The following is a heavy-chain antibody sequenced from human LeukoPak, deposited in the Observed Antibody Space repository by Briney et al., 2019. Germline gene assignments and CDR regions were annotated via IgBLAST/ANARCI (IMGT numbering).Heavy chain of an antibody. CDR2: INHSGST. CDR3: ARGNGGIAARSFDY. CDR1: GGSSSGYY. Sequence: PSETLSLTCAVYGGSSSGYYWSWIRQPPGKGLEWIGEINHSGSTNYNPSLKSRVTISVDTSKNQFSLKLSSVTAADTAVYYCARGNGGIAARSFDYWGQGTLVTVSS. D-gene: IGHD6-6*01. J-gene: IGHJ4*02. V-gene: IGHV4-34*01.